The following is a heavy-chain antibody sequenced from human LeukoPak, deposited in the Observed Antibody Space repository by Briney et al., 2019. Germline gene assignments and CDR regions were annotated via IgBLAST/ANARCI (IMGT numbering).Heavy chain of an antibody. Sequence: PGGSLRLSCAASGFTFSSYWMSWVRQAPGKGLEWVANIKQDGSEKYYVDSVKGRFTISRDNAKNSLFLQMDSLRAEDTAVYYCARTEWLRSGYYFDYWGQGTLVTVSS. CDR1: GFTFSSYW. V-gene: IGHV3-7*01. J-gene: IGHJ4*02. D-gene: IGHD5-12*01. CDR3: ARTEWLRSGYYFDY. CDR2: IKQDGSEK.